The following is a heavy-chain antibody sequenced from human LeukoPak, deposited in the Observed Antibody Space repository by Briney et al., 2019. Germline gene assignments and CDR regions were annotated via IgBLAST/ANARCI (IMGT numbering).Heavy chain of an antibody. CDR1: GFTFTDYW. Sequence: GGSLRLSCEVSGFTFTDYWMNWVRQAPGKGPEGVASIRQDGSEKTYVDSVKGRFTISRDNAKNSLYLQMNSLRAEDTAVYYCARFWSGHYNFDYWGQGTPVTVSS. CDR3: ARFWSGHYNFDY. CDR2: IRQDGSEK. D-gene: IGHD3-3*01. J-gene: IGHJ4*02. V-gene: IGHV3-7*01.